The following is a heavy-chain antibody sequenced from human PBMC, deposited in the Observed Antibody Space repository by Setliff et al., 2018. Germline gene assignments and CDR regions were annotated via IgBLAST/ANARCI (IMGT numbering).Heavy chain of an antibody. Sequence: ETLSLTCTVPGGSISSISYYWGWIRQPPGKGLEWIGTVYDSGTTYYNPSLKSRVTVSVDTSKNQFSLRLISVTAADTAVYHCARMSGFLYMDVWGKGTTVTVSS. J-gene: IGHJ6*03. CDR2: VYDSGTT. V-gene: IGHV4-39*07. CDR1: GGSISSISYY. CDR3: ARMSGFLYMDV. D-gene: IGHD3-3*01.